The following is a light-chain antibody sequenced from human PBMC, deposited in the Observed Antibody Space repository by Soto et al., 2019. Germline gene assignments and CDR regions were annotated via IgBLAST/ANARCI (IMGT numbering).Light chain of an antibody. CDR2: AAS. CDR1: QSVSAIF. J-gene: IGKJ2*01. CDR3: QYGSSSRYT. Sequence: VLTQSPDTLSLSPGERATLSCRASQSVSAIFLAWYQQQPGQAPRLLIYAASSRATGIPDRFSGSGSGPDFTLTISRLEPEDFAVYYCQYGSSSRYTFGQGTKLEIK. V-gene: IGKV3-20*01.